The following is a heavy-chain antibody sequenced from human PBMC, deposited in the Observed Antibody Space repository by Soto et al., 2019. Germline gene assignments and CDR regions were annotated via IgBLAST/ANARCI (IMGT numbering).Heavy chain of an antibody. V-gene: IGHV5-10-1*01. CDR3: ARHRVPYSGGQGAFEI. D-gene: IGHD1-26*01. J-gene: IGHJ3*02. CDR2: IDPSDSYT. CDR1: GYSFTSYW. Sequence: PGESLKISCKGSGYSFTSYWISWVRQMPGKGLEWMGRIDPSDSYTNYSPSFQGHVTISADKSISTAYLQWSSLKASDTAMYYWARHRVPYSGGQGAFEIWGQGTMVTLSS.